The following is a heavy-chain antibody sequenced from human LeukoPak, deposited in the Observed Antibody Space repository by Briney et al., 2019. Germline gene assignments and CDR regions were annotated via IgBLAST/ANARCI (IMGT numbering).Heavy chain of an antibody. Sequence: SETLSLTCTVSGGSISSYYWSWIRQPAGKGLEWIGRIYTSGSTNYNPSLKSRVTMSVDTSKNQFSLKLSSVTAADTAVYYCARVREVPAASNWFDPRGQGTLVTVSS. CDR1: GGSISSYY. CDR3: ARVREVPAASNWFDP. CDR2: IYTSGST. J-gene: IGHJ5*02. D-gene: IGHD2-2*01. V-gene: IGHV4-4*07.